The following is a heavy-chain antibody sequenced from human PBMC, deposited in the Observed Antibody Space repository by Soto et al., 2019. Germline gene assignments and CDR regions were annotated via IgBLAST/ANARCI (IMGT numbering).Heavy chain of an antibody. J-gene: IGHJ4*02. Sequence: QVQLVESGGGLVKPGGSLRLSCAASGFTFSDYYMRWIRQAPGKGLEWVSYISSSSSYTNYADSVKGRFTISRDNAKNALYLQMNSLRAEDPAVYYCAAGQYYYDSSGYYYSWGQGTLVTVSS. V-gene: IGHV3-11*05. CDR1: GFTFSDYY. D-gene: IGHD3-22*01. CDR2: ISSSSSYT. CDR3: AAGQYYYDSSGYYYS.